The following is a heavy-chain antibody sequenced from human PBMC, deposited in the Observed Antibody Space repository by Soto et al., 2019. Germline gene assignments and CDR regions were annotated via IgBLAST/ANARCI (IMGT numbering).Heavy chain of an antibody. Sequence: EVQLLESGGDLVQPGGSLRLSCAASGSTFNTFAMSWVRQSPGKGLEWVSSISYSGGNTYYADSVKGRFTISRDNSKNTLYLEMCSLRAEDTAIYYCAKDRYSDRGRYFDCWGQGTLVTVSS. V-gene: IGHV3-23*01. CDR1: GSTFNTFA. CDR3: AKDRYSDRGRYFDC. CDR2: ISYSGGNT. D-gene: IGHD5-18*01. J-gene: IGHJ4*02.